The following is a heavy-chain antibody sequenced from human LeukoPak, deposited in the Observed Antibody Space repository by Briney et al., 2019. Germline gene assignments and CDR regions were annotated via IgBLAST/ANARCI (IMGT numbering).Heavy chain of an antibody. CDR1: GFTFSSYS. J-gene: IGHJ6*02. V-gene: IGHV3-21*01. CDR2: ISSSSSYI. CDR3: ARDMVVTAIPHYYYYYGMDV. Sequence: SGGSLRLSCAASGFTFSSYSMNWVRQAPGKGLEWVSSISSSSSYIYCADSVKGRFTISRDNAKNSLYLQMNSLRAEDTAVYYCARDMVVTAIPHYYYYYGMDVWGQGTTVTVSS. D-gene: IGHD2-21*02.